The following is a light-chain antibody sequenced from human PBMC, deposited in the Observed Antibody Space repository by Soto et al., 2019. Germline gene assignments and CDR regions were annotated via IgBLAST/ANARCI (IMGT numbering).Light chain of an antibody. V-gene: IGKV2-28*01. CDR2: LGS. CDR1: QSLLHSNGYNY. Sequence: DIVMTQSPLSLPVTPGEPASISCRSSQSLLHSNGYNYLDWYLQKPGQSPQLLIYLGSNRASGVPESFSGSGSGTDVTLKISRVEAEDVGVYYCMQALQTPLTFGGGTKVEIK. CDR3: MQALQTPLT. J-gene: IGKJ4*01.